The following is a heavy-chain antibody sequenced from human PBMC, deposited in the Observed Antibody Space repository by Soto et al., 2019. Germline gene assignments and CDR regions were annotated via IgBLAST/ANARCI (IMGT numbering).Heavy chain of an antibody. Sequence: SVKVSCKASGGTFSSYTISWVRQAPGQGLEWMGRIIPILGIANYAQKFQGRVTITADKSTSTAYMELSSLRSEDTAVYYCARDDPDSNYVYWGQGTLVTVSS. CDR1: GGTFSSYT. CDR2: IIPILGIA. J-gene: IGHJ4*02. V-gene: IGHV1-69*04. CDR3: ARDDPDSNYVY. D-gene: IGHD4-4*01.